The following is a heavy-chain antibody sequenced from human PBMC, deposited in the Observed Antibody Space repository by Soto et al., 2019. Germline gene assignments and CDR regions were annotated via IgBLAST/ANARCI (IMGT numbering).Heavy chain of an antibody. CDR2: IKSKTDGGIT. D-gene: IGHD3-22*01. J-gene: IGHJ4*02. CDR3: TTDPVTMIVVVPSSG. V-gene: IGHV3-15*07. Sequence: GGSLRLSCAASGFTFSSYGVHWVRQAPGKGLEWVGRIKSKTDGGITDYAAPVKGRFTISRDDSKNTLYLQMNSLKTEDTAVYYCTTDPVTMIVVVPSSGWGQGTLVTVSS. CDR1: GFTFSSYG.